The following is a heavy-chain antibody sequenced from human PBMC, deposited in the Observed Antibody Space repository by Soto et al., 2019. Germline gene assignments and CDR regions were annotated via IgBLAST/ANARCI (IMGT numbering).Heavy chain of an antibody. Sequence: LGESLKISCKGSVYSFTSYLISWVRQMPGKGLEWMGRIDPSDSYTNYSPSFQGHVTISADKSISTAYLQWSSLKASDTAMYYCARLPYYGSGSFYNGPPSDYYYCGMDVWGQGTTVTVSS. CDR3: ARLPYYGSGSFYNGPPSDYYYCGMDV. CDR1: VYSFTSYL. J-gene: IGHJ6*02. D-gene: IGHD3-10*01. V-gene: IGHV5-10-1*01. CDR2: IDPSDSYT.